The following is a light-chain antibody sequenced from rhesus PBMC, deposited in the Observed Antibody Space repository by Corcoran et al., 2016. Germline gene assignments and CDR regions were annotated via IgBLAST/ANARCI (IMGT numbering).Light chain of an antibody. J-gene: IGLJ2*01. CDR2: YHTDSDN. V-gene: IGLV5-83*02. CDR3: VIWHNNDIL. Sequence: QPVLTQPTSLSASPGASARLTCTLSGGISVGTYRVFWYQQKAGSPPRYLLTYHTDSDNHQASGVPSRFSGSKDASANAGILLISGLQSEDEADYYCVIWHNNDILFGGGTRLTAL. CDR1: GGISVGTYR.